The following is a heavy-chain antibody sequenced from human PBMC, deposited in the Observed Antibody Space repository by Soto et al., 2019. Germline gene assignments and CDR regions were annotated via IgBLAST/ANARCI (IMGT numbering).Heavy chain of an antibody. CDR2: IYSGGSA. J-gene: IGHJ4*02. Sequence: EVQLVESGGGLVQPGGSLRLSCAASGFTVSSNYMSWVRQAPGKGLEWVPVIYSGGSAYYADSVKDRFTISRDNSKNTLYLQMNSLRAEDSAVYYCARHGYSYGGGYFDYWGKGTRVTVSS. CDR3: ARHGYSYGGGYFDY. CDR1: GFTVSSNY. D-gene: IGHD5-18*01. V-gene: IGHV3-66*04.